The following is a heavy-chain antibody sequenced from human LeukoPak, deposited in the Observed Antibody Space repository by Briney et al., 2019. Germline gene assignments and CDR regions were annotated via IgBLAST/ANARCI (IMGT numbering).Heavy chain of an antibody. V-gene: IGHV3-74*01. CDR2: INGDGSST. Sequence: PGGSLRLSCAASGFTFSTYWTYWVRQAPGKGLVWVSRINGDGSSTNYADSVKGRFTISRDNAKNTLYLQMNSLRAEDTAVYYCARGYYSGPGGYWGQGTLVTVSS. J-gene: IGHJ4*02. D-gene: IGHD4-11*01. CDR1: GFTFSTYW. CDR3: ARGYYSGPGGY.